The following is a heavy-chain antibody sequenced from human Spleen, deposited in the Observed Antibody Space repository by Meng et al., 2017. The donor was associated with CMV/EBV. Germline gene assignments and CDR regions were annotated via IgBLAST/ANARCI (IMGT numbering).Heavy chain of an antibody. CDR3: ARRAGSYSWFDP. Sequence: ASVKVSCKASGYTSTSYGISWVRQAPGQGLEWMGWISAYNGNTNYAQKLQGRVTITTDTSTSTAYMELRSLRSDDTAVYYCARRAGSYSWFDPWGQGTLVTVSS. D-gene: IGHD3-10*01. V-gene: IGHV1-18*01. CDR1: GYTSTSYG. CDR2: ISAYNGNT. J-gene: IGHJ5*02.